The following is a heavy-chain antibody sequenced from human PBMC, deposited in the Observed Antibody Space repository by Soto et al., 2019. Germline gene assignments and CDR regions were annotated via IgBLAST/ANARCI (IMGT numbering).Heavy chain of an antibody. Sequence: EVQLLESGGDSVQPGGSVRLSCAGSGFTFINYAMNWVRQAPGKGLEWVSTISGGGDATFFADSVRGRLTFSRDNSKSTVTLQMNSLGVDDTAVYYCARKVVGSTSRPDYWYFDLWGRGTLVTVSS. V-gene: IGHV3-23*01. J-gene: IGHJ2*01. CDR2: ISGGGDAT. CDR1: GFTFINYA. CDR3: ARKVVGSTSRPDYWYFDL. D-gene: IGHD2-21*01.